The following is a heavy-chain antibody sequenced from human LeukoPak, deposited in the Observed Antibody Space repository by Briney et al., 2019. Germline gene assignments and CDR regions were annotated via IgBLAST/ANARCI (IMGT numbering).Heavy chain of an antibody. D-gene: IGHD3-3*01. V-gene: IGHV1-69*04. Sequence: ASVKVSCKASGGTFSSYAISWVRQAPGQGLEWMGRIIPIFGIANYAQKFQGRVTITADKSTSTAYMELSRLRSDDTAVYYCARDRPRRFLEWPPYYFDYWGQGTLVTVSS. CDR3: ARDRPRRFLEWPPYYFDY. CDR1: GGTFSSYA. CDR2: IIPIFGIA. J-gene: IGHJ4*02.